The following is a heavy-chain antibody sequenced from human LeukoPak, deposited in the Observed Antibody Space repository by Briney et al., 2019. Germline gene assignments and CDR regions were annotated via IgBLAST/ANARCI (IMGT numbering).Heavy chain of an antibody. CDR2: IYTSGST. V-gene: IGHV4-4*07. J-gene: IGHJ5*02. CDR1: GGSISSYY. Sequence: SETLSLTCTVSGGSISSYYWSWIRQPAGKGLEWIGRIYTSGSTNYNPSLKSRVTMSVDTSKNQFSLKLSSVTAADTAVYYCARDEAAAGTVRFDPWGQRTLVTVSS. CDR3: ARDEAAAGTVRFDP. D-gene: IGHD6-13*01.